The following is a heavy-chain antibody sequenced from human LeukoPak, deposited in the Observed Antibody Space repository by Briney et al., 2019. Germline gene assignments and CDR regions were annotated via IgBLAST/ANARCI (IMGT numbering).Heavy chain of an antibody. CDR2: IASDGSNT. J-gene: IGHJ3*02. CDR1: GFTFSSYW. V-gene: IGHV3-74*01. D-gene: IGHD3-10*01. Sequence: GGSLRLSCAASGFTFSSYWMNWVRHAPGKGLVWVSRIASDGSNTTYADSVKGRFTISRDNSKNTLYLQMNSLRAEDTAVYYCAKDAPDYYGSGSYQSYDAFDIWGQGTMVTVSS. CDR3: AKDAPDYYGSGSYQSYDAFDI.